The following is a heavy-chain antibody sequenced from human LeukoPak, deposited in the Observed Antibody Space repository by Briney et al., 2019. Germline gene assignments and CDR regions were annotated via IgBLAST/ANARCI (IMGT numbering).Heavy chain of an antibody. D-gene: IGHD4-11*01. CDR2: INSDGSSI. CDR1: GFTFSSHW. V-gene: IGHV3-74*01. J-gene: IGHJ4*02. Sequence: GGSLRLSCAASGFTFSSHWMHWVRQVPGKGLVWVSRINSDGSSISYADSVKGRCTISRDNAKNTLYLQMNSLRAEDTAVYYCARGSNSNPHADGWGQGTLVTVSS. CDR3: ARGSNSNPHADG.